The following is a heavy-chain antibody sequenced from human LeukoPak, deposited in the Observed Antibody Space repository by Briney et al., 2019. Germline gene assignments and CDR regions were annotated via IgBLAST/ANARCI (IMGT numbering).Heavy chain of an antibody. CDR3: ARAAGPYYDFWSGYSLDAFDI. CDR1: GFTFSDYY. D-gene: IGHD3-3*01. CDR2: IRSSGSTI. Sequence: GGSLRLSCAASGFTFSDYYMSWIREAPGKGLDCVSYIRSSGSTIYYADSVKGRFTISRDNAKNSLYLQMNSLRAEDTAVYYCARAAGPYYDFWSGYSLDAFDIWGQGTMVTVSS. J-gene: IGHJ3*02. V-gene: IGHV3-11*04.